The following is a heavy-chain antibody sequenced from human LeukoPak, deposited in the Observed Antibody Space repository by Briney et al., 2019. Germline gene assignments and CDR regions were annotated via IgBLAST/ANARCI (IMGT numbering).Heavy chain of an antibody. CDR3: ARVSRSIIAARQFYYMDV. CDR2: INPILGIA. Sequence: AASVKLSCTASGGTFSSYTISWVRQAPGQGLEWMGGINPILGIANYAQTFQGRVTITANKSTSTAYMELSSLRSEDTAVYYCARVSRSIIAARQFYYMDVWGKGTTVTVSS. D-gene: IGHD6-6*01. J-gene: IGHJ6*03. CDR1: GGTFSSYT. V-gene: IGHV1-69*10.